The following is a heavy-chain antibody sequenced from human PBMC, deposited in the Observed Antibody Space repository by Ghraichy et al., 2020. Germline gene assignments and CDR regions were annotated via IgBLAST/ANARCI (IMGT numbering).Heavy chain of an antibody. Sequence: ASVKVSCKASGYTFTSYGISWVRQAPGQGLEWMGWISAYNGNTNYAQKLQGRVTMTTDTSTSTAYMELRSLRSDDTAVYYCARDAGDIVVVPAAMRDYYYYYGMDVWGQGTTVTVSS. J-gene: IGHJ6*02. CDR3: ARDAGDIVVVPAAMRDYYYYYGMDV. V-gene: IGHV1-18*01. D-gene: IGHD2-2*01. CDR1: GYTFTSYG. CDR2: ISAYNGNT.